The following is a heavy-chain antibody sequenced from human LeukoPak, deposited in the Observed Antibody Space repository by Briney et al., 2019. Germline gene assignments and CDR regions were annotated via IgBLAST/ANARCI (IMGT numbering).Heavy chain of an antibody. CDR2: ISYDGSNK. J-gene: IGHJ4*02. D-gene: IGHD6-19*01. CDR3: ARDSSSGWYLPDY. CDR1: GFTFSSYA. Sequence: GRSLRLSCAASGFTFSSYAMHWVRQAPGKGLEWVAVISYDGSNKYYADSVKGRFTISRDNSKNTLYLQMNSLRAEDTAVYYCARDSSSGWYLPDYWGQGNLVTVSS. V-gene: IGHV3-30-3*01.